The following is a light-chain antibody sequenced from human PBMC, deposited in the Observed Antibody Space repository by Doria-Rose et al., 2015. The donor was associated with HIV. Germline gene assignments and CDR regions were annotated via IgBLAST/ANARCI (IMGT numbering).Light chain of an antibody. CDR1: QSFSSTY. Sequence: TQSPGTLSLSPGERATLSCRASQSFSSTYLAWYQQKPGQAPSLVIYDGSTRATGIPDRLSASESGTDFTLAINRLEPEDFALYYCHQYGTSWTFGQGTKVEI. V-gene: IGKV3-20*01. CDR2: DGS. CDR3: HQYGTSWT. J-gene: IGKJ1*01.